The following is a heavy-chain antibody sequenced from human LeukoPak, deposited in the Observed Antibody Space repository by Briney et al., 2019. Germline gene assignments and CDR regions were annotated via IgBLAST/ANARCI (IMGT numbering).Heavy chain of an antibody. Sequence: ASVKVSCKASGYTFTSYDINWVRQATGQGLEWMGWMNPNSGNTGYAQKFQGRVTMTKNTSIATAYMDLSSLRSEDTAVYYCARALSWTTESYYYMDVWGKGTTVTVSS. CDR2: MNPNSGNT. J-gene: IGHJ6*03. V-gene: IGHV1-8*01. CDR3: ARALSWTTESYYYMDV. D-gene: IGHD3/OR15-3a*01. CDR1: GYTFTSYD.